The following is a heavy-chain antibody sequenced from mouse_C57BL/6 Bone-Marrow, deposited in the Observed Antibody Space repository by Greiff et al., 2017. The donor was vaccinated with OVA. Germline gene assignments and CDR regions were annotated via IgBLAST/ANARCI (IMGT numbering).Heavy chain of an antibody. CDR3: ARIGIYYDYDVAWFAY. J-gene: IGHJ3*01. V-gene: IGHV5-6*01. CDR1: GFTFSSYG. D-gene: IGHD2-4*01. CDR2: ISSGGSYT. Sequence: EVMLVESGGDLVKPGGSLKLSCAASGFTFSSYGMSWVRQTPDKRLEWVATISSGGSYTYYTDSVKGRFTISRDNAKNTLYLQMSSLKSEDTAMYYCARIGIYYDYDVAWFAYWGKGTLVTGSA.